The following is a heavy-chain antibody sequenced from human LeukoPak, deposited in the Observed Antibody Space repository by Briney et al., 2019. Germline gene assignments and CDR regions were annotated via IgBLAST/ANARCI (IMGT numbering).Heavy chain of an antibody. CDR3: ARDRPSSWTIPPDY. D-gene: IGHD6-13*01. CDR2: ISAYNGNT. Sequence: GASVKVSCKASGYTFTSYGISWVRQAPGQGLEWMGWISAYNGNTNYAQKLQGRVTMTTDTSTSTAYMELRSLRSDDTAAYYCARDRPSSWTIPPDYWGQGTLVTVSS. CDR1: GYTFTSYG. J-gene: IGHJ4*02. V-gene: IGHV1-18*01.